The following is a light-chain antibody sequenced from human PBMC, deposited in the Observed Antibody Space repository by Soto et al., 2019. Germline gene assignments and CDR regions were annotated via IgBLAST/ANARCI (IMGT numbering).Light chain of an antibody. Sequence: EIEMTQSPATLSVSPGERATLSCRSSQSVGRKLAWYQQKPGQAPRLLIYDASNRAMGVPARFSGSGSGRAFNLAISSMQSEDVAVYTCQKYDIWPPWTFGQGTKVEI. CDR2: DAS. CDR3: QKYDIWPPWT. CDR1: QSVGRK. J-gene: IGKJ1*01. V-gene: IGKV3-15*01.